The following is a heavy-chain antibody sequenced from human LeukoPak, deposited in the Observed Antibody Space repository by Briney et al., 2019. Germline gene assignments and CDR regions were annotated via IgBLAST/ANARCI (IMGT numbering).Heavy chain of an antibody. Sequence: ASVKVSCKASGYTFTSYDINWVRQATGQGLEWMGWMNPNSGNTGYAQKFQGRVTMTRNTSISTAYMELSSLRSEDTAVYYCARGVHYYDSSAYTILFDYWGQGTLVTVSS. CDR1: GYTFTSYD. J-gene: IGHJ4*02. CDR3: ARGVHYYDSSAYTILFDY. CDR2: MNPNSGNT. V-gene: IGHV1-8*01. D-gene: IGHD3-22*01.